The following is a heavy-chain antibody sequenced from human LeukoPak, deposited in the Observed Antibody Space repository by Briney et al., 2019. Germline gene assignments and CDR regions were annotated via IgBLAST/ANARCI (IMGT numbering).Heavy chain of an antibody. CDR2: IQSGGST. Sequence: GGSLRLSCAASGFIVSGTYMNWVRQAPGKGLEWVSVIQSGGSTYYADSVKGRFTISRDNSKNTLYLQMDSLRAEDTAVYYCARDYASMVRGVYYLYGMDVWGKGTTVTVSS. CDR1: GFIVSGTY. V-gene: IGHV3-66*01. J-gene: IGHJ6*04. CDR3: ARDYASMVRGVYYLYGMDV. D-gene: IGHD3-10*01.